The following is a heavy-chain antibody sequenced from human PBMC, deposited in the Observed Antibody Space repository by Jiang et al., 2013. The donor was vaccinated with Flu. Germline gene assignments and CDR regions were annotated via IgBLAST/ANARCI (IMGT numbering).Heavy chain of an antibody. D-gene: IGHD3/OR15-3a*01. CDR3: ATGLQETVFGLFTPYWYFDL. Sequence: SGAEVKKPGASVKVSCKVSGYSLTKLSMHWVRQAPGKGLEWMGGFDPEDGKSIYAQKFQGRVAMTEDTDTDTAYMELSSLRSEDTAVYYCATGLQETVFGLFTPYWYFDLWGRGTLVTVSS. V-gene: IGHV1-24*01. J-gene: IGHJ2*01. CDR2: FDPEDGKS. CDR1: GYSLTKLS.